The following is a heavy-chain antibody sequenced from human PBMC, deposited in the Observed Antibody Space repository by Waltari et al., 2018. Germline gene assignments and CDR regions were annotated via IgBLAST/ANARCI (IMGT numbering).Heavy chain of an antibody. CDR1: GYTFTSYD. CDR2: MKPNSGKT. Sequence: QVQLVQSGAEVKKPGASVKVSCKASGYTFTSYDLNWVRQATGQGLEWMGWMKPNSGKTGYEQKFQGRVTMTRNTSISTAYMELSSLRSEDTAVYYCATRVATRVYNDYWGQGTLVTVSS. J-gene: IGHJ4*02. D-gene: IGHD5-12*01. CDR3: ATRVATRVYNDY. V-gene: IGHV1-8*01.